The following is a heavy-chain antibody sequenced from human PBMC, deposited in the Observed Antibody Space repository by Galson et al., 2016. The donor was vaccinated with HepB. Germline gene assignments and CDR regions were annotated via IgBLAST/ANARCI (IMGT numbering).Heavy chain of an antibody. CDR1: GFTFRDST. Sequence: SLRLSCAASGFTFRDSTMTWVRQAPGKGLEWVSTITGSGVSSYYADSVKGRFTLSRDNSKNNVYLQMNSLRTDDTAVYYCAKDGGTWGYYYGDWNLDLWGRGTLVTVSS. J-gene: IGHJ2*01. V-gene: IGHV3-23*01. D-gene: IGHD3-22*01. CDR3: AKDGGTWGYYYGDWNLDL. CDR2: ITGSGVSS.